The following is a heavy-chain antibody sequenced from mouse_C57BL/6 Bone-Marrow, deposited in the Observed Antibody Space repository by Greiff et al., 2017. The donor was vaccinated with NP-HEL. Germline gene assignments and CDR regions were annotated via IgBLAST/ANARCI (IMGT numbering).Heavy chain of an antibody. Sequence: EVQLVESEGGLVQPGSSMKLSCTASGFTFSDYYMAWVRQVPEKGLEWVANINYDGSSTYYLDSLKSRFIISRDNAKNILYLQMSSLKSEDTATYYCARSYYYGHYAMDYWGQGTSVTVSS. J-gene: IGHJ4*01. CDR1: GFTFSDYY. CDR2: INYDGSST. CDR3: ARSYYYGHYAMDY. V-gene: IGHV5-16*01. D-gene: IGHD1-1*01.